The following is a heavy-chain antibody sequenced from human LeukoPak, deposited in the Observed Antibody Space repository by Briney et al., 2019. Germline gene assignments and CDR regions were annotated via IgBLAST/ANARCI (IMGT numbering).Heavy chain of an antibody. CDR2: MNPNSGNT. D-gene: IGHD4-11*01. V-gene: IGHV1-8*03. Sequence: ASVKVSCKASGYTFTNYDINWVRQATGQGLEWMGWMNPNSGNTGYAQKLQGRVTIIRNTSITTAYMELSSLRSEDSAVYYCARWTTTYLDYWGQGTLVTVSS. CDR1: GYTFTNYD. J-gene: IGHJ4*02. CDR3: ARWTTTYLDY.